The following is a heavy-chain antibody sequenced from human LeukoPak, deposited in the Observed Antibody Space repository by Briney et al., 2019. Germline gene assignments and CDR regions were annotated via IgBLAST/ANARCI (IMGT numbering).Heavy chain of an antibody. Sequence: PGGSLRLSCAASGFTFSSYAMHWVRQAPGKGLEWVAVISYDGSNKYYADSVKGRFTISRDNSKNTLYLQMNGLRAEDTAVYYCAKGSTIVVVTATFDYWGQGTLVTVSS. CDR2: ISYDGSNK. CDR1: GFTFSSYA. J-gene: IGHJ4*02. V-gene: IGHV3-30*04. CDR3: AKGSTIVVVTATFDY. D-gene: IGHD2-21*02.